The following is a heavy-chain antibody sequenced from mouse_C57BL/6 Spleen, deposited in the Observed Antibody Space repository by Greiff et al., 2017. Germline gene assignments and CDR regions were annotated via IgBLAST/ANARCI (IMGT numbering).Heavy chain of an antibody. CDR3: ARLYGYSNLYYAMDY. D-gene: IGHD2-5*01. Sequence: QVQLQQPGAELVKPGASVKLSCKASGYTFTSYWMHWVKQRPGQGLEWIGMIHPNSGSTNYNEKFKSKATLTVDKSSSTAYMQLSSLTSEDSAVYYCARLYGYSNLYYAMDYWGQGTSVTVSS. CDR1: GYTFTSYW. V-gene: IGHV1-64*01. J-gene: IGHJ4*01. CDR2: IHPNSGST.